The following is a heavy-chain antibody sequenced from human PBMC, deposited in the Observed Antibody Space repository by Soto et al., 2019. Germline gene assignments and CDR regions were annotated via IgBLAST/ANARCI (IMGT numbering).Heavy chain of an antibody. Sequence: PSETLSLTCIVSGGSISSGDYYWSWIRQPPGKGLEWIGYIYHTGITFYNPSLKSRITISADTSKNQFSLKLSSVTAADTAVYYCARRYGGNLDYWGQGTLVTVSS. V-gene: IGHV4-30-4*01. CDR1: GGSISSGDYY. CDR2: IYHTGIT. J-gene: IGHJ4*02. D-gene: IGHD1-26*01. CDR3: ARRYGGNLDY.